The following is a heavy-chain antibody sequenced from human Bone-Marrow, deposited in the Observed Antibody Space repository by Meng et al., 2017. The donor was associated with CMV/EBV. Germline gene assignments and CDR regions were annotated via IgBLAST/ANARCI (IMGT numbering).Heavy chain of an antibody. V-gene: IGHV4-59*01. CDR3: ARVEMATIWLFDP. D-gene: IGHD5-24*01. J-gene: IGHJ5*02. Sequence: SETLSLTCTVSGGSISSYYWSWIRQPPGKGLEWIGYIYYSGSTNYNPPLKSRVTISVDTSKNQFSLKLSSVTAADTAVYYCARVEMATIWLFDPWGQGTLVTVSS. CDR2: IYYSGST. CDR1: GGSISSYY.